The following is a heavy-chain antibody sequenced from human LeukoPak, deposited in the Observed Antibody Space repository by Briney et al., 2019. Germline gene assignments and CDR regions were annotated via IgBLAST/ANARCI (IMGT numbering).Heavy chain of an antibody. V-gene: IGHV3-53*01. CDR2: IYSGGST. CDR1: GFTVSSNY. J-gene: IGHJ3*02. Sequence: GGSLRLSCAASGFTVSSNYMSWVRQAPGKGLEWVSVIYSGGSTYYADSVKGRFTISRDNSKNTLYLQMDSLRAEDTAVYYCAREGYCSSTSCYTLGDAFDIWGQGTMVTVSS. D-gene: IGHD2-2*02. CDR3: AREGYCSSTSCYTLGDAFDI.